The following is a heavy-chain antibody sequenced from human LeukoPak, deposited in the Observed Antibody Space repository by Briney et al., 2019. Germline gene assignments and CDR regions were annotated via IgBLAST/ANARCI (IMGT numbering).Heavy chain of an antibody. D-gene: IGHD3-22*01. CDR1: GFTFSSYA. CDR2: ISNDGSNK. CDR3: ARDFSNGYFDS. J-gene: IGHJ4*02. V-gene: IGHV3-30*04. Sequence: PGGSLRLSCAASGFTFSSYAMSWVRQAPGKGLHWVAVISNDGSNKFYADSVKGRFTISRDNSKDKLYLQMNSLTVEDTAVYYCARDFSNGYFDSWGQGTLVTVSS.